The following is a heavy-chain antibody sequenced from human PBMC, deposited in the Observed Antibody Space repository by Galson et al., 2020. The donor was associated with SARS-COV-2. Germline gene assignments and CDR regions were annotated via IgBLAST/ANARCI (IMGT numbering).Heavy chain of an antibody. D-gene: IGHD4-17*01. CDR2: IIPIFGTA. V-gene: IGHV1-69*13. Sequence: SVKVSCKASGGTFRSYAISWVRQAPGQGLEWMGGIIPIFGTANYAQKFQGRVTITADESTSTAYMELSSLRSEDTAVYYGARGVYGGNAIHNWFDPWGQGTLVTVSS. J-gene: IGHJ5*02. CDR1: GGTFRSYA. CDR3: ARGVYGGNAIHNWFDP.